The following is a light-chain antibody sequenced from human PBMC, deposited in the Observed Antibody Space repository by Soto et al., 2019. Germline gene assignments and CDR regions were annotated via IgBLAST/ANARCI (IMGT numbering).Light chain of an antibody. V-gene: IGKV3-20*01. CDR1: QSITNN. CDR2: GAS. CDR3: QQYGSSPPRT. J-gene: IGKJ1*01. Sequence: ERVMTQSPVTLSVAPGERATLSCRASQSITNNLAWYQQKPGQASRLLIYGASTRATDVPDRFSGSGSGADFTLSISRLEPEDFAVYYCQQYGSSPPRTFGQGTKVDI.